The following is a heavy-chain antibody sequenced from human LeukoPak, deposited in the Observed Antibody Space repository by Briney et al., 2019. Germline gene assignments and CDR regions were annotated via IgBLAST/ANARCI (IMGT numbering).Heavy chain of an antibody. CDR2: ISSSSSYI. J-gene: IGHJ1*01. CDR3: AKDRRGIVVVTPEYFQH. D-gene: IGHD3-22*01. CDR1: GFTFSSYS. V-gene: IGHV3-21*04. Sequence: GGSLRLSCAASGFTFSSYSMNWVRQAPGKGLEWVSSISSSSSYIYYADSVKGRFTISRDNAKNTLYLQMNSLRAEDTAVYYCAKDRRGIVVVTPEYFQHWGQGTLVTVSS.